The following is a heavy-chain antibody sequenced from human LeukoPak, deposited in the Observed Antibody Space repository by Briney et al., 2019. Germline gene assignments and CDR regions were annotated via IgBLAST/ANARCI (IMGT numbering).Heavy chain of an antibody. CDR3: ASRVTVAGRGYFDY. CDR1: GGTFSSYA. D-gene: IGHD6-19*01. J-gene: IGHJ4*02. Sequence: VASVKVSCKASGGTFSSYAISWVRQAPGQGLEWMGGIIPIFGTANYAQKFQGRVTITTDESTSTAYMELSSLRSEDTAVYYCASRVTVAGRGYFDYWGQGTLVTVSP. CDR2: IIPIFGTA. V-gene: IGHV1-69*05.